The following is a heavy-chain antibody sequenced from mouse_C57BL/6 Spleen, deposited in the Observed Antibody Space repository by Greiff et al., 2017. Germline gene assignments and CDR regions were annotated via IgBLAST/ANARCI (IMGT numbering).Heavy chain of an antibody. D-gene: IGHD6-1*01. Sequence: QVQLKQPGAELVRPGSSVKLSCKASGYTFTSYWMDWVKQRPGQGLEWIGNIYPSDSETHYNQKFKDEATLTVDKSSSTAYMQLSSLTSEDSAVYYCARSNPAWLAYWGQGTLVTVSA. V-gene: IGHV1-61*01. CDR1: GYTFTSYW. CDR2: IYPSDSET. CDR3: ARSNPAWLAY. J-gene: IGHJ3*01.